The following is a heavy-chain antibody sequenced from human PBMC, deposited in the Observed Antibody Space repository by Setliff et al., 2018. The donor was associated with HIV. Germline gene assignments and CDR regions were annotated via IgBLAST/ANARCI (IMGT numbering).Heavy chain of an antibody. V-gene: IGHV4-34*01. J-gene: IGHJ4*02. D-gene: IGHD6-13*01. CDR3: ARTYSSNWYIDY. CDR2: INHSGDT. Sequence: PSETLSLTCAVYGGSFSGYYWSWIRQPPGKGLEWIGEINHSGDTNYNPSLQRRVTISVDTSKNQFSLKLSSVTAADTAIYYCARTYSSNWYIDYWGQGTLVTVSS. CDR1: GGSFSGYY.